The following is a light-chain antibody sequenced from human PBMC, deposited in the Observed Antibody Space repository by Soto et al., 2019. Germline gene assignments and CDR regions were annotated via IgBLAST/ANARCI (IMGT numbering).Light chain of an antibody. CDR3: CSYAGASTYV. J-gene: IGLJ1*01. CDR1: SSDVGSYNL. CDR2: EVS. Sequence: QSALTQPAAVSGSPGHSITISCTGTSSDVGSYNLVSWYQQHPGKVPKLMIYEVSERPSGVSDRFSGFKSGNTASLTISGLQAEDEADYYCCSYAGASTYVFGTGTKVT. V-gene: IGLV2-23*02.